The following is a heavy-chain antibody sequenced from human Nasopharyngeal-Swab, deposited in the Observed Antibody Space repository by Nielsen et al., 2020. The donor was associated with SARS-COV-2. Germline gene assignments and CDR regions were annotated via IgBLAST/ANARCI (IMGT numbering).Heavy chain of an antibody. Sequence: SETLSLTCTVSGGSISSGDYFWGWIRQTPGKGLEWIGTVHYSGSTYSNPSLKSRLTISVDTSKNQFSLRLRSVTAADTAVYYCTRGPGVARPWFTDYWGQGILVTVSS. CDR2: VHYSGST. V-gene: IGHV4-39*01. CDR3: TRGPGVARPWFTDY. CDR1: GGSISSGDYF. D-gene: IGHD6-6*01. J-gene: IGHJ4*02.